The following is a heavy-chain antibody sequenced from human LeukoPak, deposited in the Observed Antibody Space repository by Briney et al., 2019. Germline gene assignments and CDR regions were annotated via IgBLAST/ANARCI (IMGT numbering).Heavy chain of an antibody. CDR2: FDPEDGET. CDR3: ATVPTRITMVRGAPYFDY. V-gene: IGHV1-24*01. CDR1: GYTLTELS. Sequence: ASVKVSCKVSGYTLTELSMHWVRQAPGKGLEWMGGFDPEDGETIYAQKFQGRVTMTEDTSTDTAYMELSSLRSEDTAVYYCATVPTRITMVRGAPYFDYWGQGTLVTVSS. J-gene: IGHJ4*02. D-gene: IGHD3-10*01.